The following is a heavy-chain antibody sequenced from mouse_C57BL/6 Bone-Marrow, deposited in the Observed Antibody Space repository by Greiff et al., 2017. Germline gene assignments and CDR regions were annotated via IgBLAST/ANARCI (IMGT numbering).Heavy chain of an antibody. V-gene: IGHV1-59*01. CDR1: GYTFTSYW. CDR3: ARWLLRFYYFDY. CDR2: IDPSDSYT. D-gene: IGHD2-3*01. J-gene: IGHJ2*01. Sequence: QVQLQQPGAELVRPGTSVKLSCKASGYTFTSYWMHWVKQTPGQGLEWIGVIDPSDSYTNYNQKFKGKATLTVDTSSSTAYMQLSSLTSEDSAVYYCARWLLRFYYFDYWGQGTTLTVSS.